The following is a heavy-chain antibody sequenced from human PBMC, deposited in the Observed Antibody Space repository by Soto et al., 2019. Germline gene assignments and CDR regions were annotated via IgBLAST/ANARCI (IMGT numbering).Heavy chain of an antibody. D-gene: IGHD5-18*01. J-gene: IGHJ4*02. Sequence: SETLSLTCTVSGGSISSGGYYWSWIRQHPGKGLEWIGYIYYSGSTYYNSSLKSRVTISVDTSKNQFSLKLSSVTAADTAVYYCARAGYSYGIDYWGQGTLVTVSS. V-gene: IGHV4-31*03. CDR1: GGSISSGGYY. CDR2: IYYSGST. CDR3: ARAGYSYGIDY.